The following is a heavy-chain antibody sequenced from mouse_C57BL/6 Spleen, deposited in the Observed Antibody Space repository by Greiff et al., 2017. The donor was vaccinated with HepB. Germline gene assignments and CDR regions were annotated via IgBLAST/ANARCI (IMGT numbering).Heavy chain of an antibody. CDR2: IDPEDGDT. CDR3: TSYYGRDDAMDY. Sequence: VQLQQPGAELVRPGASVKLSCTASGFNIKDYYMHWVKQRPEQGLEWIGRIDPEDGDTEYTPKFQGKATMTADTSSNTAYLQLSSLTSEDTAVYYCTSYYGRDDAMDYWGQGTSVTVSS. CDR1: GFNIKDYY. D-gene: IGHD1-1*01. V-gene: IGHV14-1*01. J-gene: IGHJ4*01.